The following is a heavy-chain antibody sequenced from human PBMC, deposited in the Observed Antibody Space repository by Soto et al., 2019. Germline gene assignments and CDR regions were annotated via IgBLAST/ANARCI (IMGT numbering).Heavy chain of an antibody. CDR1: GFTFSSYA. V-gene: IGHV3-23*01. CDR3: AKDLASGIAAAGYFDY. D-gene: IGHD6-13*01. J-gene: IGHJ4*02. Sequence: EVQLLESGGGLVQPGGSLRLSCAASGFTFSSYAMSWVRQAPGKGLEWVSAISGSGGSTYYADSVKGRFTISRDNSKNPLYLQMNSLRAEDTAVYYCAKDLASGIAAAGYFDYWGQGTLVTVSS. CDR2: ISGSGGST.